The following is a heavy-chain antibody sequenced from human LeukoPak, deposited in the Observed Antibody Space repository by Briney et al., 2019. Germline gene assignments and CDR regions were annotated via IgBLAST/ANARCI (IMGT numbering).Heavy chain of an antibody. CDR2: IYYSGST. D-gene: IGHD6-19*01. V-gene: IGHV4-59*08. J-gene: IGHJ3*02. CDR1: GGSISSYY. CDR3: ARLRPVAGYDAFDI. Sequence: PSETLSLTCSVSGGSISSYYWSWIRQPPGRGLEWIGYIYYSGSTNYNPSLKSRVTMSVDTSKNQFSLKLTSVTAADTAVYYCARLRPVAGYDAFDIWGHGTMVTVSS.